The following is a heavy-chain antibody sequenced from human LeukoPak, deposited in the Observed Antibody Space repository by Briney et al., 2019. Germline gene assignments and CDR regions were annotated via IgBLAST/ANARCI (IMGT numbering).Heavy chain of an antibody. V-gene: IGHV4-39*01. CDR3: ARHKREIAVAGLNAFDI. CDR1: GGSISSSSYY. CDR2: IYYSGST. Sequence: SETLSLTCTVSGGSISSSSYYWGWLRQPPGKGLEWIGSIYYSGSTYYNPSLKSRVTISVDTSKNQFSLKLSSVTAADTAVYYCARHKREIAVAGLNAFDIWGQGTMVTVSS. J-gene: IGHJ3*02. D-gene: IGHD6-19*01.